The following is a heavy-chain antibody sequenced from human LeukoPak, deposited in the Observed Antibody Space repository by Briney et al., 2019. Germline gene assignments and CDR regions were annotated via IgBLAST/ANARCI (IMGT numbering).Heavy chain of an antibody. D-gene: IGHD3-3*02. J-gene: IGHJ6*03. Sequence: GGSLRLSCVASGSTFSSYWMTWVRQAPGKGLEWVANIKEDAGEIYYVDSVKGRFTISRDNAKNSLYLQMDSLRAEDTAVYYCAKDSYAIFGVVSYMDVWGKGTTVTVSS. CDR2: IKEDAGEI. CDR1: GSTFSSYW. CDR3: AKDSYAIFGVVSYMDV. V-gene: IGHV3-7*03.